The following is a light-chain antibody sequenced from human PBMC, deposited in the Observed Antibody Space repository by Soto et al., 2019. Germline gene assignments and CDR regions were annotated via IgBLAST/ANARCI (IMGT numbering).Light chain of an antibody. CDR1: SSDVGGYNY. V-gene: IGLV2-14*01. CDR3: SSYSSSSTQV. Sequence: QSVLNQPASVSGSPGQSITISCTGTSSDVGGYNYVSWYQQHPGKAPKLMIYDVRSRPSGVSNRLSGSKSGNTASLTISGLQAEDEADYYCSSYSSSSTQVFGTGTKAPS. CDR2: DVR. J-gene: IGLJ1*01.